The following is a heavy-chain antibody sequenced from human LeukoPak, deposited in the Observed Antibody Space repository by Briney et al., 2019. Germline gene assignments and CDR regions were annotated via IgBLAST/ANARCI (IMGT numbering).Heavy chain of an antibody. J-gene: IGHJ4*02. CDR3: AKGGYYDFWSGYSRGLDY. CDR2: ISGSGGST. D-gene: IGHD3-3*01. V-gene: IGHV3-23*01. CDR1: GFTFSSYA. Sequence: GGSLRLSCAASGFTFSSYAMSWVRQAPGKGLEWVSAISGSGGSTYYADSVKGRFTTSKDNSKNTLYLQMNSLRAEDTAVYYCAKGGYYDFWSGYSRGLDYWGQGTLVTVSS.